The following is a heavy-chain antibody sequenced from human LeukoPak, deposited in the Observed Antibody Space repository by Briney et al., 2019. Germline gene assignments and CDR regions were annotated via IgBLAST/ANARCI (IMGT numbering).Heavy chain of an antibody. CDR1: GGSISSYY. J-gene: IGHJ6*02. Sequence: PSETLSLTCTVSGGSISSYYWSWIRQPQGKGLEWIGYIYYSGSTNYNPSLKSRVTISVDTSKNQFSLKLSSVTAADTAVYYCARHGRGCSSTSCSYGMDVWGQGTTVTVSS. D-gene: IGHD2-2*01. V-gene: IGHV4-59*08. CDR2: IYYSGST. CDR3: ARHGRGCSSTSCSYGMDV.